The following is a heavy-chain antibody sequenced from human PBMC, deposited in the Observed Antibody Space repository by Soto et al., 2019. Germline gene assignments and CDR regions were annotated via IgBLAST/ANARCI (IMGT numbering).Heavy chain of an antibody. V-gene: IGHV4-4*07. D-gene: IGHD3-16*02. CDR3: ARSPPGLLSFDS. CDR2: VYTSGNA. CDR1: GGSISGYY. J-gene: IGHJ4*02. Sequence: SETLSLTXSVSGGSISGYYWSWLRQPAGKGLEWIGRVYTSGNANYNPSLKSRVTMSVDTSKNQYSLKLSSVTAADTAGYHGARSPPGLLSFDSWGRGTLVTSPQ.